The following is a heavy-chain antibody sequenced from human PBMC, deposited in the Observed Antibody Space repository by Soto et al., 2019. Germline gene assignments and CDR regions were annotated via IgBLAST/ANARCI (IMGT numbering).Heavy chain of an antibody. CDR2: INHSGST. V-gene: IGHV4-34*01. J-gene: IGHJ6*01. D-gene: IGHD6-25*01. CDR3: ARGSAGVGMDV. CDR1: GGSFSGYY. Sequence: SETLSLTCAVYGGSFSGYYWSWIRQPPGKGLEWIGEINHSGSTNYNPSLKSRVTISVDTSKNQFSLKLSSVTAADTAVYYCARGSAGVGMDVWGQGNKVNVSX.